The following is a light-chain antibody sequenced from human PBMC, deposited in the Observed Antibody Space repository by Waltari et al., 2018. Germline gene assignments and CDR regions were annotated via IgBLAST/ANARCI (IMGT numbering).Light chain of an antibody. V-gene: IGKV3-15*01. J-gene: IGKJ1*01. Sequence: EVVVTQSPATLSVSPGERATLSCRARQSVSINLSWYQQKPGQAPRLLMSSASIRAAGIPARFSGSGSGTEFTLTISSLQSEDIAVYYCQQHNDWPRTFGQGTKVEI. CDR2: SAS. CDR3: QQHNDWPRT. CDR1: QSVSIN.